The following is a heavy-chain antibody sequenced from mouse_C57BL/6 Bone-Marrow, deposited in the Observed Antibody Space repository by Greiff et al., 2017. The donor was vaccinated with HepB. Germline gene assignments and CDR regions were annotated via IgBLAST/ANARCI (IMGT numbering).Heavy chain of an antibody. V-gene: IGHV5-4*03. J-gene: IGHJ3*01. CDR1: GFTFSSYA. CDR3: ARTGYSNYEAWFAY. D-gene: IGHD2-5*01. CDR2: ISDGGSYT. Sequence: EVKLMESGGGLVKPGGSLKLSCAASGFTFSSYAMSWVRQTPEKRLEWVATISDGGSYTYYPDNVKGRFTISRDNAKNNLYLQMSHLKSEDTALYYCARTGYSNYEAWFAYWGQGTLVTVSA.